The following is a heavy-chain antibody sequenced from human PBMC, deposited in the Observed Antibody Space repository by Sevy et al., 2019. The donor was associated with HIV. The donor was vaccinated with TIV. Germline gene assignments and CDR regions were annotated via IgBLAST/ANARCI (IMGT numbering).Heavy chain of an antibody. Sequence: GGSLRLSCAASGFTFSSYGMHWVRQAPGKGLEWVAVISYDGSNKYYADSVKGRFTISRDNSKNTLYLQMNSLRAEDTAVYYCAKVGITMVRGVIIPPYFDYLGQGTLVTVSS. J-gene: IGHJ4*02. V-gene: IGHV3-30*18. D-gene: IGHD3-10*01. CDR3: AKVGITMVRGVIIPPYFDY. CDR2: ISYDGSNK. CDR1: GFTFSSYG.